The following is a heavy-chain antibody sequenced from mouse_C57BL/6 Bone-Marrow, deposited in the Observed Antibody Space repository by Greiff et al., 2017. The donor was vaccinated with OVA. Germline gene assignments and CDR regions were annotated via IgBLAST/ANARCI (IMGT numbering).Heavy chain of an antibody. CDR1: GYTFTDYY. CDR2: INPYNGGT. D-gene: IGHD1-2*01. J-gene: IGHJ4*01. CDR3: ARKITTAPYAKDY. V-gene: IGHV1-19*01. Sequence: EVKLQESGPVLVKPGASVKMSCKASGYTFTDYYMNWVKQSHGKSLEWIGVINPYNGGTSYNQKFKGKATLTVDKSSSTAYMELNSLTSEDSAVYYSARKITTAPYAKDYWGQGTSVTVAS.